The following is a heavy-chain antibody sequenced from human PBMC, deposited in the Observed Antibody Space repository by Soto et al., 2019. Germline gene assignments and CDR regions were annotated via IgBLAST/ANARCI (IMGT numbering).Heavy chain of an antibody. V-gene: IGHV3-23*01. CDR2: ILTSGDT. CDR1: GFSFSANT. J-gene: IGHJ4*02. D-gene: IGHD2-8*01. Sequence: DVQLLESGGDLVQPGGSLRLSCATSGFSFSANTMAWARQAPGKGLEWVSEILTSGDTFYAESVKGRFTISRDNSKNTLYLQMNSLRVGDTALYYCAKDRHPDGVWTFDSWGQGTLVTVSS. CDR3: AKDRHPDGVWTFDS.